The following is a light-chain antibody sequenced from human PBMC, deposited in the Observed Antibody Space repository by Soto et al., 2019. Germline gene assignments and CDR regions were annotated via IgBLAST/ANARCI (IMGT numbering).Light chain of an antibody. CDR3: SSYTSSSTLHWV. CDR1: SSDVGDYNY. CDR2: EVS. J-gene: IGLJ3*02. V-gene: IGLV2-14*01. Sequence: QSVLTQPASVSGSPGQSITISCTGTSSDVGDYNYVSWYQQHPGKAPKLMIYEVSNRPSGVSNRFSGSKSGNTASLTISGLQAEDEADYYCSSYTSSSTLHWVFGGGTQLTVL.